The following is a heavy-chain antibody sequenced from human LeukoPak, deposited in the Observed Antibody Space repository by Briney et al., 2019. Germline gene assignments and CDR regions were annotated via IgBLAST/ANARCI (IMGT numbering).Heavy chain of an antibody. CDR3: ARVARIQLWSAAFDI. CDR1: GFTFSDYY. J-gene: IGHJ3*02. D-gene: IGHD5-18*01. V-gene: IGHV3-11*05. Sequence: GGSLRLSCAASGFTFSDYYMTWIRQAPGKGLEWVSYITRSSTYTNYADFVKGRFTISRDNAKNSLYLQMNSLRAEDTAVYYCARVARIQLWSAAFDIWGQGTMVTVSS. CDR2: ITRSSTYT.